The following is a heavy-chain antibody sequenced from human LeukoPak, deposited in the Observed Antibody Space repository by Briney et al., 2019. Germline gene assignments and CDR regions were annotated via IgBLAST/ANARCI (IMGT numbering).Heavy chain of an antibody. CDR1: GGSISNYF. D-gene: IGHD2-15*01. CDR3: ARFPGSAEYRHYYYMDV. CDR2: IYNSDST. V-gene: IGHV4-59*01. Sequence: KPSETLSLTCTVSGGSISNYFWSWIRQPPGKGLECIGYIYNSDSTNYNPSLKSRVTVSVDTSKNQFSLKLSSVTAADTAVYYCARFPGSAEYRHYYYMDVWGKGTTVTVSS. J-gene: IGHJ6*03.